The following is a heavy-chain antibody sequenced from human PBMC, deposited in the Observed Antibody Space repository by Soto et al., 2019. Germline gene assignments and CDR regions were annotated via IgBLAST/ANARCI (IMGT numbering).Heavy chain of an antibody. J-gene: IGHJ4*02. CDR1: GFTFSSYG. CDR3: AKDLTAMVTVNDY. CDR2: ISYDGSNK. Sequence: GGSLRLSCAASGFTFSSYGMHWVRQAPGKGLEWVAVISYDGSNKYYADSVKGRFTISRDNSKNTLYLQMNSLRAEDTAVYYCAKDLTAMVTVNDYWGQGTLVTVSS. D-gene: IGHD5-18*01. V-gene: IGHV3-30*18.